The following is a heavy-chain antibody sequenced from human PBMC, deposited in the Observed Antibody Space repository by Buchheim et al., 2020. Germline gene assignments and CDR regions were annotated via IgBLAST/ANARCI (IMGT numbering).Heavy chain of an antibody. V-gene: IGHV4-30-2*01. D-gene: IGHD4-17*01. J-gene: IGHJ4*02. CDR1: GCSISSGGYS. Sequence: QLQLQESGSGLVKPSQTLSLTCAVSGCSISSGGYSWSWIRQPPGKGLEWIGYIYHSGSTYYNPSLKSRVHIQVDRTKNQFSLKLSSVTAADTAVYYCAREVNYGDSYYFDYWGQGTL. CDR2: IYHSGST. CDR3: AREVNYGDSYYFDY.